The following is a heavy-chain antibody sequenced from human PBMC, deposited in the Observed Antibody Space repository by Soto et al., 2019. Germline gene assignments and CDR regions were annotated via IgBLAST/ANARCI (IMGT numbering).Heavy chain of an antibody. CDR2: IYWDDDK. J-gene: IGHJ6*02. Sequence: QITLKESGPTLVKPTQTLTLTCTFSGFSLSTSGVGVGWIRQPPGKALEWLALIYWDDDKRYSPSLRSRLTLTKETSKNQVVLTMTNMDPVDTATYYCAHRTIQVYGMDVWGQGTTVTVSS. D-gene: IGHD5-18*01. CDR1: GFSLSTSGVG. CDR3: AHRTIQVYGMDV. V-gene: IGHV2-5*02.